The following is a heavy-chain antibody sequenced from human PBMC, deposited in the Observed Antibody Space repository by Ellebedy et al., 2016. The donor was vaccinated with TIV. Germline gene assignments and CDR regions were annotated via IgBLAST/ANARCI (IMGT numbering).Heavy chain of an antibody. CDR1: GFTFSSYE. D-gene: IGHD3-22*01. Sequence: GESLKISCAPSGFTFSSYEMNWVRQAPGKGLEWVSYISRSGSTIYYADSVKGRFTISRDNAKNSLYLQMNSLRAEDTAVYYCARDASGDSSAPHDAFDIWGQGTMVTVSS. V-gene: IGHV3-48*03. CDR3: ARDASGDSSAPHDAFDI. CDR2: ISRSGSTI. J-gene: IGHJ3*02.